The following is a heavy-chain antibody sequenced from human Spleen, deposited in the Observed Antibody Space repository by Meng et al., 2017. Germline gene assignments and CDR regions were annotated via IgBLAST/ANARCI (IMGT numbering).Heavy chain of an antibody. J-gene: IGHJ4*02. V-gene: IGHV4-38-2*02. CDR3: ARGGTREPYY. CDR2: IHHSGTT. Sequence: SETLSLTCTVSDYSISSGYYWAWIRQPPGKGLEWIGSIHHSGTTYYNPSLKSRVTISVDTSRNHFSLKLTSLTAADTAVYYCARGGTREPYYWGQGTLVTVSS. CDR1: DYSISSGYY. D-gene: IGHD1-26*01.